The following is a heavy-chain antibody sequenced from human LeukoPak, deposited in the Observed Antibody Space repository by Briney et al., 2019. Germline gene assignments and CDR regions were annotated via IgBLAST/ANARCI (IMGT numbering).Heavy chain of an antibody. CDR3: ARGTVTAPDY. CDR1: GFSVSNTY. D-gene: IGHD2-21*02. V-gene: IGHV3-53*01. J-gene: IGHJ4*02. CDR2: IYSGGNT. Sequence: GGSLRLSCAASGFSVSNTYMSWVRQAPGKGLEWVSIYSGGNTYYADSVKGRFTISRDNSKNTLYLQMNRLSPEDTAVYYCARGTVTAPDYWGQGTLVTVSS.